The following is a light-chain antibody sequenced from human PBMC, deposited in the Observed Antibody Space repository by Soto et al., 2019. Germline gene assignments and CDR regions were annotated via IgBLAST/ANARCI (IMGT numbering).Light chain of an antibody. CDR1: SSNIGSNT. J-gene: IGLJ3*02. Sequence: SVLTQPPSASGTPGQRVTISCSGSSSNIGSNTVNWYQQLPGAAPKLLIYSNYQRPSGVPDRFSGSKSGTSASLAISGLQSEDEGDYYCAAWDDSPDGPVFGGGTKLTVL. CDR3: AAWDDSPDGPV. V-gene: IGLV1-44*01. CDR2: SNY.